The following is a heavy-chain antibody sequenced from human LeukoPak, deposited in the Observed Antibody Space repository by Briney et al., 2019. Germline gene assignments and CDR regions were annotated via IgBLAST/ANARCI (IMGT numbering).Heavy chain of an antibody. Sequence: SETLSLTCAVSGASLSSGGYSCSCLRQPPGKGLEWIVYIYHSGSTHYNPSLKSRVTISVGRSKNQLSLKLSSVTAADTAVYYCARGTGGWLGNFDYWGQGTLVTVSS. CDR1: GASLSSGGYS. D-gene: IGHD3-10*01. J-gene: IGHJ4*02. CDR3: ARGTGGWLGNFDY. CDR2: IYHSGST. V-gene: IGHV4-30-2*01.